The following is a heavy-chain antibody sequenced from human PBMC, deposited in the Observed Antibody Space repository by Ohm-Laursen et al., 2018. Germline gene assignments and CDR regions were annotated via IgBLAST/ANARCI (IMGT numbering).Heavy chain of an antibody. CDR3: ARPYCSGGNCLYYFDY. Sequence: ASVKVSCKASGYTFTGYYMHWVRQAPGQGLEWMGWINPNSGGTNYAQKFQGRVTMARDTSISTAYVELSRLRSDDTAVYYCARPYCSGGNCLYYFDYWGQGILVTVSS. V-gene: IGHV1-2*02. CDR1: GYTFTGYY. D-gene: IGHD2-15*01. J-gene: IGHJ4*02. CDR2: INPNSGGT.